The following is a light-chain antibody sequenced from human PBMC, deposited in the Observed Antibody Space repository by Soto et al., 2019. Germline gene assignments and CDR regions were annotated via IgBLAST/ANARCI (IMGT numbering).Light chain of an antibody. CDR1: QDISSW. V-gene: IGKV1-12*01. CDR2: ATS. CDR3: QQANSFPLT. J-gene: IGKJ4*01. Sequence: DFQMTQSPSSVSASVVDRVTITCRASQDISSWLVWYQQKPGKAPKLLIHATSGLQSGVPSRFSGSGSGTDFTLTISNLQSEDFATYYCQQANSFPLTFGGGTKVDIK.